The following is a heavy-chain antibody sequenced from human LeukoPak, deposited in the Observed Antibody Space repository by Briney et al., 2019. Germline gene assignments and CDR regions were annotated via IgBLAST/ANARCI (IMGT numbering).Heavy chain of an antibody. CDR3: ARHRSHWGSLRAFDI. J-gene: IGHJ3*02. CDR2: IYYSGST. D-gene: IGHD7-27*01. CDR1: GGSISSYY. V-gene: IGHV4-59*01. Sequence: SETLSLTCTVSGGSISSYYWSWIRQPPGKGLEGSGYIYYSGSTNYNPSLKSRVTISVDTSKNQFSLKLSSVTAADTAVYYCARHRSHWGSLRAFDIWGQGTMVTVSS.